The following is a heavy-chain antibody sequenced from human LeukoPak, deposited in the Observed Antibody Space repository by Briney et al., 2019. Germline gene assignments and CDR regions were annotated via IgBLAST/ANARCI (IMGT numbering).Heavy chain of an antibody. CDR1: GDSVSSNNAA. V-gene: IGHV6-1*01. D-gene: IGHD6-19*01. J-gene: IGHJ3*02. Sequence: SQTLSLTCAISGDSVSSNNAAWNSIRQSPSRGLEWLGGTYYRSRWYNDYAESVKSRITINPDTPKNQFSLQLISMTPEDTSVYFCARADGSSGSWDAFDIWGQGTMVTVSS. CDR3: ARADGSSGSWDAFDI. CDR2: TYYRSRWYN.